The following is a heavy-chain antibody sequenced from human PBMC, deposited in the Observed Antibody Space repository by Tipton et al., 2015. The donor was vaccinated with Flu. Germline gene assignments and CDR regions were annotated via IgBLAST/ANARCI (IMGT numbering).Heavy chain of an antibody. CDR3: ASEGFDSSGYRAGDAFDI. V-gene: IGHV4-61*02. J-gene: IGHJ3*02. CDR1: GGSISSGSYY. CDR2: IYTSGST. D-gene: IGHD3-22*01. Sequence: TLSLTCTVSGGSISSGSYYWSWIRQPAGKGLEWVVRIYTSGSTNYNPSLKSRVTISVDTSKNQFSLKLSSVTAADTAVYYCASEGFDSSGYRAGDAFDIWGQGTMVTVSS.